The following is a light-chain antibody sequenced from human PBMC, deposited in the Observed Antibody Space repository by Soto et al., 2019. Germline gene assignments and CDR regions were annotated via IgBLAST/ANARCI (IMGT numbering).Light chain of an antibody. CDR3: QQYDSYPIT. V-gene: IGKV1-16*01. CDR1: EDISYY. J-gene: IGKJ5*01. CDR2: GAS. Sequence: DIQMTQSPSSLSASVGDRVTITCRASEDISYYLAWFQQKPGEAPKPLIYGASSLQSGVPSRFSGSGSGTDFTLTIRNLQPEDFATYYCQQYDSYPITFGQGTRLEIK.